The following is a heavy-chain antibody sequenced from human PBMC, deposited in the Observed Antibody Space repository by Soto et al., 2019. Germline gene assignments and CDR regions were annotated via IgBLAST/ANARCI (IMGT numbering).Heavy chain of an antibody. J-gene: IGHJ5*02. V-gene: IGHV4-30-4*01. CDR3: ARDKGTGTSNWFDP. Sequence: SETLSLTCTVSGGSISSGDYYWSWIRQPPGKGLEWIGYIYYSGSTYYNPSLKSRVTISVDTSKNQFSLKLSSVTAADTAVYYCARDKGTGTSNWFDPWGRGTLVTVSS. D-gene: IGHD1-7*01. CDR1: GGSISSGDYY. CDR2: IYYSGST.